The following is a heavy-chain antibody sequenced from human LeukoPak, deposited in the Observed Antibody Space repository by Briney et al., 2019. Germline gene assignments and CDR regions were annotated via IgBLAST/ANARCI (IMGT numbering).Heavy chain of an antibody. CDR3: ARDTTRDNWFDP. V-gene: IGHV1-2*02. CDR2: INPNSGGT. Sequence: VASVKVSCKASGYTFTGYYMHWVRQAPGQGLEWIGWINPNSGGTNYAQKFQGRVTMTRDTSISTAYMELSGLRSDDTAVYYCARDTTRDNWFDPWGQGTLVTVSS. CDR1: GYTFTGYY. J-gene: IGHJ5*02. D-gene: IGHD1-26*01.